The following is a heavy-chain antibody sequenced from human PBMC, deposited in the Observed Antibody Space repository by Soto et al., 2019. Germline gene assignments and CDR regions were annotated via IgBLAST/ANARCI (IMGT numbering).Heavy chain of an antibody. CDR2: INGGHGDT. D-gene: IGHD3-3*01. V-gene: IGHV1-3*01. J-gene: IGHJ6*02. CDR1: GYIFNCSA. Sequence: GASVKGSCKASGYIFNCSAMYWVGPAPGQKREGVAWINGGHGDTRYSQKFQGRVTITRDTSANTVYMELSSLRSEDTAVYYCARAGTVFGLLGNYYGMDVWGQGTTVTVSS. CDR3: ARAGTVFGLLGNYYGMDV.